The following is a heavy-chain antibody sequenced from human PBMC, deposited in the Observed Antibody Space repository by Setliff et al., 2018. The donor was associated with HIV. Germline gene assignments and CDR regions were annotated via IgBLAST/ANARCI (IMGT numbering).Heavy chain of an antibody. CDR2: INHSGKT. V-gene: IGHV4-34*01. Sequence: SETLSLTCAVYGGSLSGHYWTWIRQPPGEGLEWIGEINHSGKTNYNPSLKSRVTISVDTSKNQFSLKLNSVTAADTAVYYCARDCSGGTCHSGGGYDTFDFWGQGAMVTVSS. CDR1: GGSLSGHY. CDR3: ARDCSGGTCHSGGGYDTFDF. D-gene: IGHD2-15*01. J-gene: IGHJ3*01.